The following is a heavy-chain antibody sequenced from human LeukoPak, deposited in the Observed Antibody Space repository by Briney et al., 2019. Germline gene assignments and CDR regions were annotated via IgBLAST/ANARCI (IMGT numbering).Heavy chain of an antibody. D-gene: IGHD3-16*01. CDR1: GFTFSSYD. J-gene: IGHJ4*02. V-gene: IGHV3-13*05. Sequence: QPGGSPRLSCAASGFTFSSYDMHWGRQATGKGLEWGSAIGYAGDPYYPGSVKGRFTISRENAKNSLYLQKNSVRGGDTGVYYCARGSVGGELAYWGQGTLVTVSS. CDR2: IGYAGDP. CDR3: ARGSVGGELAY.